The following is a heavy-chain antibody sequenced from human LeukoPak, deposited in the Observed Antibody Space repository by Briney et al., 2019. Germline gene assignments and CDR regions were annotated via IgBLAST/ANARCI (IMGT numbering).Heavy chain of an antibody. CDR2: ITSSSSNI. V-gene: IGHV3-21*01. CDR1: GFIFSSYS. D-gene: IGHD3-3*01. J-gene: IGHJ4*02. Sequence: GGSLRLSCAASGFIFSSYSMNWVRQAPGKGLEWVSSITSSSSNIYYADSVKGRFTIARDNARNSLYLQMNSLRAEDTAVYYCARGPDFWSSSYVYFDYWGQGTVVTVSS. CDR3: ARGPDFWSSSYVYFDY.